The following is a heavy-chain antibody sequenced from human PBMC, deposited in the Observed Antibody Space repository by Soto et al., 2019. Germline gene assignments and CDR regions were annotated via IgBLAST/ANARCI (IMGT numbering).Heavy chain of an antibody. CDR2: ISWNSGSI. CDR1: GFTFDDYA. J-gene: IGHJ4*02. Sequence: GGSLRLSCAASGFTFDDYAMHWVRQAPGKGLEWVSGISWNSGSIGYADSGKGRFTISRDNAKNSLYLQMNSMRAEDTALYYCAKDIEVFNGEGHFDYWGQGTLVTVSS. V-gene: IGHV3-9*01. CDR3: AKDIEVFNGEGHFDY.